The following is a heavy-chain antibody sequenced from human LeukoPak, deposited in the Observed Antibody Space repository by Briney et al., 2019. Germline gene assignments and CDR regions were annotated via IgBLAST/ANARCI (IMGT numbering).Heavy chain of an antibody. CDR3: ARVAPIVVVPAAIFVYYGMDV. V-gene: IGHV1-18*04. Sequence: GASVKVSCKASGYTFTGYYMHWVRQAPGQGLEWMGWISAYNGNTNYAQKLQGRVTMTTDTSTSTAYMELRSLRSDDTAVYYCARVAPIVVVPAAIFVYYGMDVWGQGTTVTVSS. CDR1: GYTFTGYY. J-gene: IGHJ6*02. D-gene: IGHD2-2*01. CDR2: ISAYNGNT.